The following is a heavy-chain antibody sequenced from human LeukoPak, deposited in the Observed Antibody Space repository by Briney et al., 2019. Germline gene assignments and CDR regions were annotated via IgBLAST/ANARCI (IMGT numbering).Heavy chain of an antibody. CDR3: AKSVGIIRRGAFDI. Sequence: PGGSLRLSCAASGFTFSTYAMSWVRQAPGKGLERVSGISGSGATTYYADSAKGRFTISRDNSKNTLYVHVNSLRAEDTAVYYCAKSVGIIRRGAFDIWGQGTMVTVSS. J-gene: IGHJ3*02. D-gene: IGHD3-10*01. CDR2: ISGSGATT. V-gene: IGHV3-23*01. CDR1: GFTFSTYA.